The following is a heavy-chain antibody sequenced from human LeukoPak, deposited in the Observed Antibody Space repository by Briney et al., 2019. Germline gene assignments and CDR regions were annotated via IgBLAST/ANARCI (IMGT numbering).Heavy chain of an antibody. CDR3: ARETITEYFLH. CDR2: INPKSGGS. V-gene: IGHV1-2*02. J-gene: IGHJ1*01. D-gene: IGHD1-14*01. CDR1: GYIFTGYY. Sequence: ASVTVSCKASGYIFTGYYIHWMRQAPGQGLEWMGWINPKSGGSNYAQKFQGRVTLTWDTSISTAYMELSRLRSDDTAVYYCARETITEYFLHSGHGTPWTVSS.